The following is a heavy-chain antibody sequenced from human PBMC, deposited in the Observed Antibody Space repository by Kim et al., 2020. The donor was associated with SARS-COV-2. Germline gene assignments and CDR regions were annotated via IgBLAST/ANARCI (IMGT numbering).Heavy chain of an antibody. CDR3: ARVGYYDILTGYYRRYFQH. V-gene: IGHV4-34*01. Sequence: SETLSLTCAVYGGSFSGYYWSWIRQPPGKGLEWIGEINHSGSTNYNPSLKSRVTISVDTSKNQFSLKLSSVTAADTAVYYCARVGYYDILTGYYRRYFQHWGQGTLVTVSS. J-gene: IGHJ1*01. CDR1: GGSFSGYY. D-gene: IGHD3-9*01. CDR2: INHSGST.